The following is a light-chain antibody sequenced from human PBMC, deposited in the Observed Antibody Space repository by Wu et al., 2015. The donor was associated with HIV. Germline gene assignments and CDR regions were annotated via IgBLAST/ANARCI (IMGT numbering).Light chain of an antibody. CDR3: QHYVNWPPSFT. CDR2: GAS. CDR1: QSVSSSN. V-gene: IGKV3-15*01. J-gene: IGKJ3*01. Sequence: EIVMTQSPATLSMSPGERANLSCRASQSVSSSNLAWYQQKPGQAPRLLISGASTRATGIPARFSGSGSGTEFTLTISSLQSEDFALYYCQHYVNWPPSFTFGPWDQSGYQ.